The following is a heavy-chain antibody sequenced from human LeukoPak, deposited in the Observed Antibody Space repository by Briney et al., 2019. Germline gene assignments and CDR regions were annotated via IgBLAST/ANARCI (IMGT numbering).Heavy chain of an antibody. CDR3: AKGLDSMVRGVIGY. V-gene: IGHV3-21*04. CDR1: GFNFNSYS. Sequence: PGGSLRLSCAASGFNFNSYSMNWVRQAPGKGLEWVSFISSSSYIYYADSVKGRFTISRDNAKNSLYLQMNSLRAEDTALYYCAKGLDSMVRGVIGYWGQGTLVTVSS. D-gene: IGHD3-10*01. J-gene: IGHJ4*02. CDR2: ISSSSYI.